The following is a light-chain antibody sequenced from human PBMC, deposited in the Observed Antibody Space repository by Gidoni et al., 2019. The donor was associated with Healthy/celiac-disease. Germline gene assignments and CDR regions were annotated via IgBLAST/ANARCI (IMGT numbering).Light chain of an antibody. V-gene: IGKV4-1*01. CDR1: QSVLYSSNNKNY. Sequence: DIVMTQSPDSLAVSLGERATINCKSSQSVLYSSNNKNYLAWYQQQPGQPPKLLIYWASTRESGVPDRFSGSGSGTDFTLTISRLQAEDVAVYYCQQYYSTPLAFGQGTQVEIK. CDR2: WAS. CDR3: QQYYSTPLA. J-gene: IGKJ1*01.